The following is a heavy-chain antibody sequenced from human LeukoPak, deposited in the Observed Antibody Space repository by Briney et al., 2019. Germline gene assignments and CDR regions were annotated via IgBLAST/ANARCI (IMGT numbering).Heavy chain of an antibody. J-gene: IGHJ4*02. CDR3: ARAGGEGYFDY. V-gene: IGHV3-21*01. D-gene: IGHD3-10*01. CDR2: ISSSSSYI. CDR1: GFTFSNYA. Sequence: GGSLRLSCAASGFTFSNYAMSWVRQAPGKGLEWVSSISSSSSYIYYADSVKGRFTISRDNAKNSLYLQMNSLRAEDAAVYYCARAGGEGYFDYWGQGTLVTVSS.